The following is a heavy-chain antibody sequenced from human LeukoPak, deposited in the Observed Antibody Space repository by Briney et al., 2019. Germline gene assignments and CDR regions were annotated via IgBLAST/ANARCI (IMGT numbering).Heavy chain of an antibody. V-gene: IGHV1-8*01. CDR3: ARGPTLVRGVIMPDSVGGMDV. CDR1: GFTFTSYD. Sequence: ASVKVSCKASGFTFTSYDINWVRQAPGQGLEWMGWMNPNSGNTRYAQKVQGRIAMTRDTSISTAYMELSSLRSEDTAVYYCARGPTLVRGVIMPDSVGGMDVWGQGTTVTVSS. CDR2: MNPNSGNT. D-gene: IGHD3-10*01. J-gene: IGHJ6*02.